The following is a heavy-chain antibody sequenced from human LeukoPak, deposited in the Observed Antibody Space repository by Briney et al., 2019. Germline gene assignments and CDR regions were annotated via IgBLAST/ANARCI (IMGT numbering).Heavy chain of an antibody. Sequence: GGSLRLSCTASGFTFGDYAMSWFRQAPGKGLEWVGFIRSKAYGGTTEYAASVKGRFTISRDDSKSIAYLQMNSLKTKDTAVYYCTRDSHPNSSSWFVDYWGQGTLVTVSS. CDR3: TRDSHPNSSSWFVDY. CDR2: IRSKAYGGTT. CDR1: GFTFGDYA. V-gene: IGHV3-49*03. J-gene: IGHJ4*02. D-gene: IGHD6-13*01.